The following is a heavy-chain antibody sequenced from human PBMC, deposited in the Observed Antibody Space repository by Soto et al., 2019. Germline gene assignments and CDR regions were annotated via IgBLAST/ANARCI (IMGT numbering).Heavy chain of an antibody. V-gene: IGHV3-72*01. CDR1: GLTFSDQH. J-gene: IGHJ4*02. CDR3: VGESFYRLDY. D-gene: IGHD3-16*01. CDR2: SRSKANFYTT. Sequence: PGGSLRLSCAASGLTFSDQHMNWVRQAPGKGPEWVGRSRSKANFYTTEYAASVKGRSTVSRDDSKSSLFLQMNSLKTEDPAVYYCVGESFYRLDYWGQGTLVTVSS.